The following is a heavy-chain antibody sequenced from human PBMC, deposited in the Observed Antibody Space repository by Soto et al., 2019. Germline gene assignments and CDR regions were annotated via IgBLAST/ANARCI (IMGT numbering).Heavy chain of an antibody. V-gene: IGHV3-74*01. Sequence: GGSLRLSCAASGFTFSSYWMHWVRQAPGKGLVWDSRINSDGSSISYADSVKGRFTISRDNAKNTLYLQMNSLRVEDTAVYYCARETGYSTGYHFDYWGQGTLVTVSS. J-gene: IGHJ4*02. CDR1: GFTFSSYW. CDR2: INSDGSSI. D-gene: IGHD3-22*01. CDR3: ARETGYSTGYHFDY.